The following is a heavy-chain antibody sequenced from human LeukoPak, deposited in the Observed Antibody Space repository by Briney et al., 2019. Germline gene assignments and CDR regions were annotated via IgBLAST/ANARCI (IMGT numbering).Heavy chain of an antibody. Sequence: GESLKISCKGSGYSFTSYWIGWVRQMPGKGLEGMGIIYPGDSDTRYSPSFQGQVTISADKSISTAYLQWSSLKASDTAMYYSARTSNGDFAYNWFDPWGQGTLVTVSS. J-gene: IGHJ5*02. CDR1: GYSFTSYW. CDR2: IYPGDSDT. D-gene: IGHD2-21*01. V-gene: IGHV5-51*01. CDR3: ARTSNGDFAYNWFDP.